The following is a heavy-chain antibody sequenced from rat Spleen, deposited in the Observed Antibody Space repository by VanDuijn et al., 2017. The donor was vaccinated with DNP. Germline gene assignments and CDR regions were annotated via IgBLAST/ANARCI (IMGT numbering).Heavy chain of an antibody. D-gene: IGHD3-1*01. CDR2: ISYDGSST. J-gene: IGHJ2*01. V-gene: IGHV5-29*01. Sequence: EVQLVESGGGLVQPGRSLKLSCVASGFNFNDYWMGWVRQAPTKGLEWVATISYDGSSTYYRDSVKGRFTISRDNAKSTLYLQMDSLRSEDTATYYCARPPLGYFDYWGQGVMVTVSS. CDR1: GFNFNDYW. CDR3: ARPPLGYFDY.